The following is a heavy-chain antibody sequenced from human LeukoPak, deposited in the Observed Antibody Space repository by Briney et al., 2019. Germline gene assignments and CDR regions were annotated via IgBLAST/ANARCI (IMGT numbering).Heavy chain of an antibody. CDR1: GGSISGSGYY. Sequence: SETLSLTCTVSGGSISGSGYYWGWIRQPPGKGLEWIGNIYYSGSTYYNPSLKSRVTISVDTSKNQFSLRLTSVTAADTAVYYCARRGIDGSDEYYFDYWGQGTLVTVSS. V-gene: IGHV4-39*01. CDR3: ARRGIDGSDEYYFDY. J-gene: IGHJ4*02. D-gene: IGHD6-25*01. CDR2: IYYSGST.